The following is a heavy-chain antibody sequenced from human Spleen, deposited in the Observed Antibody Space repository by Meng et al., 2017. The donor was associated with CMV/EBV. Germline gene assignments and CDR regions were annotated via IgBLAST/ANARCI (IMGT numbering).Heavy chain of an antibody. V-gene: IGHV3-74*01. J-gene: IGHJ2*01. CDR2: INSDGSST. CDR1: GFTFSSYW. Sequence: GESLKISCAASGFTFSSYWMHWVRQAPGKGLVWVSRINSDGSSTSYADSVKGRFTISRDNAKNTLYLQMNSLRAEDTAVYYCARVAGGVYTFYWYFNFWGRGTLVTVSS. CDR3: ARVAGGVYTFYWYFNF. D-gene: IGHD2-8*01.